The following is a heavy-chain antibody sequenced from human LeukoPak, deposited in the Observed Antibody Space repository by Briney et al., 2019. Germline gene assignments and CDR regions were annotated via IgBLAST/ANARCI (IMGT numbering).Heavy chain of an antibody. CDR1: GGSISGYY. V-gene: IGHV4-59*01. D-gene: IGHD5-18*01. CDR2: IYYSGTT. J-gene: IGHJ4*02. Sequence: SETLSLTCTVSGGSISGYYWSWIRQPPGKGLEWIGYIYYSGTTNYNPSLKSRVTISVDTSKNQFSLKLSSVTAADTAVYYCAGVETAMVDFDYWGQGTLVTVSS. CDR3: AGVETAMVDFDY.